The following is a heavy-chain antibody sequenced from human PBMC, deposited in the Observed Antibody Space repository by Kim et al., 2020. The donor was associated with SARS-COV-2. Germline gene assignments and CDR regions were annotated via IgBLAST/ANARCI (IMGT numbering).Heavy chain of an antibody. D-gene: IGHD3-9*01. V-gene: IGHV3-30*18. CDR2: ISHDGSNR. Sequence: GGSLRLSCAASGFTFSSYGMHWVRQAPGKGLEWVGVISHDGSNRNYADSVKGRFTISRDNSKNTLYLQMNSLRAEDTAVYYCAKVNYDVLTGYIDYWGQGTLVTVSS. CDR1: GFTFSSYG. J-gene: IGHJ4*02. CDR3: AKVNYDVLTGYIDY.